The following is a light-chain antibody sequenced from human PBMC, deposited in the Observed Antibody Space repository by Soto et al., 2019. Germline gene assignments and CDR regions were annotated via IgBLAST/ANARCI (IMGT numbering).Light chain of an antibody. J-gene: IGKJ5*01. CDR1: QSVDSNY. V-gene: IGKV3-20*01. CDR3: QQYGTPRSVT. Sequence: EIVLTQSPGTLSLSPGAEATLSCRARQSVDSNYLAWSQQNPGQTPRLIIYGASGRADGIPHRFSGSGFGTDFTLTISKVEPEDFAVYYCQQYGTPRSVTFGQGTRLEIK. CDR2: GAS.